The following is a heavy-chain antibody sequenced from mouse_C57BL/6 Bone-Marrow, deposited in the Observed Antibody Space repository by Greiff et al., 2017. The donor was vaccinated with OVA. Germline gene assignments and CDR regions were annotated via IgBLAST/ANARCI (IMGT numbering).Heavy chain of an antibody. CDR2: IYPRSGNT. CDR1: GYTFTSYG. Sequence: VQLQQSGAELARPGASVKLSCKASGYTFTSYGISWVKQRTGQGLEWIGEIYPRSGNTYYNEKFKGKATLTADKSSSTAYMELRSLTSEDSAVYFCARDDYGSRYYYAMDYWGQGTSVTVSS. J-gene: IGHJ4*01. D-gene: IGHD1-1*01. CDR3: ARDDYGSRYYYAMDY. V-gene: IGHV1-81*01.